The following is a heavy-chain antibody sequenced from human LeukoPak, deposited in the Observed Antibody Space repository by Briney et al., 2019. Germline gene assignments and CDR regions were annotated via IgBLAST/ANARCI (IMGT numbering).Heavy chain of an antibody. CDR2: ISGSNGNT. Sequence: ASVKVSCKASSYTFTRYGISWVRQAPGQGLEWMGWISGSNGNTNYAQKFQGRVSMTADTSTSTAYMELSSLRSEDTAVYYCARYSSFDAFDIWGQGTMVTVSS. D-gene: IGHD6-13*01. CDR1: SYTFTRYG. CDR3: ARYSSFDAFDI. V-gene: IGHV1-18*01. J-gene: IGHJ3*02.